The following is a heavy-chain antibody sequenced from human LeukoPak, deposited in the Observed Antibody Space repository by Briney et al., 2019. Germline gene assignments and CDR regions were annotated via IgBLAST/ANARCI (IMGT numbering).Heavy chain of an antibody. Sequence: SETLSLTCAISGDSVSSNSAAWNWIRQSPSRGLEWLGRTFYRSEWYSEYAVSVKGRISINPDTSKNQFSLQLNSVTAEDTAVYYCARGYCSTPSCYHFDNWGQGTLVTVSS. J-gene: IGHJ4*02. CDR2: TFYRSEWYS. D-gene: IGHD2-2*01. CDR1: GDSVSSNSAA. CDR3: ARGYCSTPSCYHFDN. V-gene: IGHV6-1*01.